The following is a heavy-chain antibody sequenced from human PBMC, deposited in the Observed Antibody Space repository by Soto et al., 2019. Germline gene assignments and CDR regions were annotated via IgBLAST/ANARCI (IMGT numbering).Heavy chain of an antibody. CDR3: ARDRGDPLDIVLVPAAHYYYYGMDV. D-gene: IGHD2-2*01. V-gene: IGHV4-39*07. J-gene: IGHJ6*02. Sequence: PSETLSLTCTVSGGSISSSSYYWGWIRQPPGKGLEWIGSIYYSGSTYYNPSLKSRVTISVDTSKNQFSLKLSSVTAADTAVYYCARDRGDPLDIVLVPAAHYYYYGMDVWGQGTTVTVSS. CDR2: IYYSGST. CDR1: GGSISSSSYY.